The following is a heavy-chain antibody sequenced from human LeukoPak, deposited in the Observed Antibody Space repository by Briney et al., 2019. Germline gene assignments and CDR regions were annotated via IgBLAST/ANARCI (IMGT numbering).Heavy chain of an antibody. J-gene: IGHJ5*02. CDR2: ISSSSSYI. CDR3: ARSAGYCSSTSCWDWFDP. Sequence: GGSLRLSCAASGFTFSSYAMSWVRQAPGKGLEWVSSISSSSSYIYYADSVKGRFTISRDNAKNSLYLQMNSLRAEDTAVYYCARSAGYCSSTSCWDWFDPWGQGTLVTVSS. V-gene: IGHV3-21*01. CDR1: GFTFSSYA. D-gene: IGHD2-2*01.